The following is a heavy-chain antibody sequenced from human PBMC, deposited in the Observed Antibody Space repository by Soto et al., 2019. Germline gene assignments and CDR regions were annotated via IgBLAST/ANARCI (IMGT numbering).Heavy chain of an antibody. D-gene: IGHD6-6*01. CDR3: ARGIKKSIAARPVWFDP. CDR1: GFTFRSYW. CDR2: ISSSGSTI. J-gene: IGHJ5*02. Sequence: PGGSLRLSCTASGFTFRSYWMTWVRQAPGKGLEWVSYISSSGSTIYYADSVKGRFTISRDNAKNSLYLQMNSLRAEDTAVYYCARGIKKSIAARPVWFDPWGQGTLVTVS. V-gene: IGHV3-48*03.